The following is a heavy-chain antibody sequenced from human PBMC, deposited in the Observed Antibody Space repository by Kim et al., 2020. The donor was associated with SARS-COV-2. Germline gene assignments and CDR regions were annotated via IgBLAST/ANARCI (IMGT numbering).Heavy chain of an antibody. V-gene: IGHV3-15*06. D-gene: IGHD3-9*01. CDR3: PTRYFAGMDV. Sequence: TTNTADTVKGEFTISRDDAKHTLYLQMNSLKTEATAVYYCPTRYFAGMDVWGQGTTVTVSS. J-gene: IGHJ6*02. CDR2: TT.